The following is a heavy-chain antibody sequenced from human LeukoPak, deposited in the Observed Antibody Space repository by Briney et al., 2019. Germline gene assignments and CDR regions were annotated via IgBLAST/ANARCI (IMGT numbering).Heavy chain of an antibody. D-gene: IGHD5-24*01. J-gene: IGHJ4*02. V-gene: IGHV4-61*02. Sequence: SETLSLTCTVSGGSISGGSYYWSWIRQPAGKGLEWIGRIYTSGSTNYNPSLKSRVTISVDTSKNQLSLKLSSVTAADTAVYYCARSDGYNLNFDYWGQGTLVTVSS. CDR1: GGSISGGSYY. CDR3: ARSDGYNLNFDY. CDR2: IYTSGST.